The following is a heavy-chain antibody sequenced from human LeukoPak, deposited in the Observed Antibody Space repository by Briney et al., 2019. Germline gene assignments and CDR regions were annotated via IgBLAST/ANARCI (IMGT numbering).Heavy chain of an antibody. J-gene: IGHJ6*02. Sequence: GASMRLSCVAAGFNFDDCAMHWVHPAPGKGQGWVWLISGDGGETYYADSVEGRSTISRDNIKNSLYLQMHSLRTEDTGLYYCVKDRLPGGIALAGSDDGLDVWGQGTTVTVSS. D-gene: IGHD6-19*01. CDR2: ISGDGGET. CDR3: VKDRLPGGIALAGSDDGLDV. CDR1: GFNFDDCA. V-gene: IGHV3-43*02.